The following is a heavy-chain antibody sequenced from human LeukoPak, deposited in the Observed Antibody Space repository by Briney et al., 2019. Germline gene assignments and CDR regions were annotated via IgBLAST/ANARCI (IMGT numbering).Heavy chain of an antibody. J-gene: IGHJ4*02. CDR1: GLRLSNAR. Sequence: GGSLRLSCSASGLRLSNARMSWVRQAPGKGLEWVANIKQDGSEKYYVNSVKGRFTISRDNAKNSLYLQMNSLRVEDTAVYYCARARYSSGWYFDYWGQGTLVTVSS. D-gene: IGHD6-25*01. CDR2: IKQDGSEK. CDR3: ARARYSSGWYFDY. V-gene: IGHV3-7*01.